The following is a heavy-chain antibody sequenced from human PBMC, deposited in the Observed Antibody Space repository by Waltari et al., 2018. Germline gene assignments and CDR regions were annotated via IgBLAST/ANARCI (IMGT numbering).Heavy chain of an antibody. CDR1: GFTFSSYG. CDR2: ISDDGSNK. CDR3: AKDRDRDGGYDSYYFDY. Sequence: QVQLVESGGGVVQPGRSLRLSCAASGFTFSSYGMPWVRQAPGRGLEWVAVISDDGSNKYYADSVKGRFTISRDNSKNTLYLQMNSLRAEDTAVYYCAKDRDRDGGYDSYYFDYWGQGTLVTVSS. J-gene: IGHJ4*02. V-gene: IGHV3-30*18. D-gene: IGHD5-12*01.